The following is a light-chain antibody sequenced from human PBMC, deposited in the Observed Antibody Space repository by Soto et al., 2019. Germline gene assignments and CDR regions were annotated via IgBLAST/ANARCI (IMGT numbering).Light chain of an antibody. CDR1: DSNIGSNS. J-gene: IGLJ1*01. CDR2: YNN. V-gene: IGLV1-47*02. Sequence: QSVLTHPPSASGTAGEVVTISFSGGDSNIGSNSVYWYQHLPRMAPKLVIYYNNKRPSGVPDRFSGSRSGTSASLAIVGLRSEDEAVYYCAAWDASMSACVFGNGTKVTVL. CDR3: AAWDASMSACV.